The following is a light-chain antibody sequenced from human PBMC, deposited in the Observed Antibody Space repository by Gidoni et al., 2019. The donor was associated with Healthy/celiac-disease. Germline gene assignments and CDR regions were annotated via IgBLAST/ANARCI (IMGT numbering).Light chain of an antibody. CDR3: QQSYSTPLT. CDR1: QSISSY. V-gene: IGKV1-39*01. J-gene: IGKJ4*01. CDR2: AAS. Sequence: DTQRTQSPPSLAASVGDRVTITCRASQSISSYLNWYQQKPGKAPKLLIYAASSLQSGVQSRFSGSGSGTDFTLTISSLQPEDFATYYCQQSYSTPLTFGGGTKVEIK.